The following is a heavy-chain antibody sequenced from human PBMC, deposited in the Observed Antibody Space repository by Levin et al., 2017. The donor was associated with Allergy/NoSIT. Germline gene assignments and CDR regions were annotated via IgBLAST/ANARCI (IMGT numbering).Heavy chain of an antibody. J-gene: IGHJ6*02. CDR1: GYAFSSYV. CDR3: VTGWFGRLGGDV. Sequence: GASVKVSCKASGYAFSSYVFTWVRQAPGQGLEWVGAIRPSFGAANYAWNFQGRVTISADESTRTVYMEMRRLRSEDAAVYYCVTGWFGRLGGDVWGQGTTVTVSS. V-gene: IGHV1-69*13. CDR2: IRPSFGAA. D-gene: IGHD3-10*01.